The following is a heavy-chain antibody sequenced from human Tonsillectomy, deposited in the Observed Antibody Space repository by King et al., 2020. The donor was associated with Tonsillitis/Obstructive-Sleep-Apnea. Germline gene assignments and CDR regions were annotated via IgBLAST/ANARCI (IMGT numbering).Heavy chain of an antibody. CDR1: GGTFSSYA. CDR3: ARGGYCSGGSCSGETGYFDY. CDR2: IIPIFGTA. Sequence: QLVQSGAEVKKPGSSVKVSCKASGGTFSSYAISWVRQAPGQGLEWMGGIIPIFGTANYAQKFQGRVTITAGESTSTAYMELSSLRSEDTAVYDCARGGYCSGGSCSGETGYFDYWGQGTLVTVSS. J-gene: IGHJ4*02. V-gene: IGHV1-69*12. D-gene: IGHD2-15*01.